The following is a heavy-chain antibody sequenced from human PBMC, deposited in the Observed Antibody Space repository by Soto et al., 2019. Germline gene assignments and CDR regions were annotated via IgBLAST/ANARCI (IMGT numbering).Heavy chain of an antibody. Sequence: QVQLVQSGAEVKKPGASVKVSCKASGYTFTSYGISWVRQAPGQGLEWMGWISAYNGNTNYAQKLQRRVTMTTDTPTSKAYMELRSLRADDTAVYYCARDRGAYGMDVWGQGTTVTVSS. CDR1: GYTFTSYG. J-gene: IGHJ6*02. CDR3: ARDRGAYGMDV. CDR2: ISAYNGNT. V-gene: IGHV1-18*01.